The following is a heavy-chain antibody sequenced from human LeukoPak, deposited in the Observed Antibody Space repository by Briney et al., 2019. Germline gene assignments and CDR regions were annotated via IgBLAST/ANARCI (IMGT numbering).Heavy chain of an antibody. Sequence: GSSVKVSCKASGGTFSSYAISWVRQAPGQGLEWMGRIIPIFGTANYAQKFQGRVTITTDESTSTAYMELSSLRSEDTAVYYCARSKENNYYDSSGYYYFDYWGQGTLVTVSS. D-gene: IGHD3-22*01. CDR3: ARSKENNYYDSSGYYYFDY. CDR1: GGTFSSYA. J-gene: IGHJ4*02. CDR2: IIPIFGTA. V-gene: IGHV1-69*05.